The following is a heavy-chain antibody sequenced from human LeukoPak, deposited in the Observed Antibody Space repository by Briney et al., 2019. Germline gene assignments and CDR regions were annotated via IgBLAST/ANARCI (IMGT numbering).Heavy chain of an antibody. J-gene: IGHJ4*02. CDR1: GFSFSNYW. CDR2: IKQDGSEK. D-gene: IGHD3-22*01. V-gene: IGHV3-7*01. Sequence: GGSPRLSCAASGFSFSNYWMSWVRQAPGEGLEWVANIKQDGSEKHYVDSVKGRFTVSRDNAKNSLYLQMNSLRAEDTALYYCARAGHYDTTWYQWGQGTLVTVSS. CDR3: ARAGHYDTTWYQ.